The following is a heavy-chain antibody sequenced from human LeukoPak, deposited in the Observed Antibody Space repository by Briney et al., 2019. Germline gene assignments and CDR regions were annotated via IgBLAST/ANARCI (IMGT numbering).Heavy chain of an antibody. J-gene: IGHJ5*02. CDR3: AREGSQYYYGSGSYYNVIFNWFDP. CDR2: IIPIFCTA. D-gene: IGHD3-10*01. Sequence: SVTVSCKASGGTFSSYAISWVRQAPGQGLEWMGGIIPIFCTANYAQKFQGRVTITTDESTSTAYMELSSLRSEDTAVYYCAREGSQYYYGSGSYYNVIFNWFDPWGQGTLVTVSS. V-gene: IGHV1-69*05. CDR1: GGTFSSYA.